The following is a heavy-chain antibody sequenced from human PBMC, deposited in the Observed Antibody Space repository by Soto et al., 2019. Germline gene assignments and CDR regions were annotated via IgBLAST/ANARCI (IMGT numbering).Heavy chain of an antibody. V-gene: IGHV4-31*03. CDR2: IYYSGST. CDR3: ARDQRALRYFDY. J-gene: IGHJ4*02. Sequence: SETLSLTCTVSGGSISSGGYYWSWIRQHPGKGLEWIGYIYYSGSTYYKPSLKSRVTISVDTSKNQFSLKLNSVTAADTAVYYCARDQRALRYFDYWGQGILVTVSS. CDR1: GGSISSGGYY.